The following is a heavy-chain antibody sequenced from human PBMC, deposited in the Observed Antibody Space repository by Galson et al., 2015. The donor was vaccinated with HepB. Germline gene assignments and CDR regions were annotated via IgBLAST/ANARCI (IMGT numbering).Heavy chain of an antibody. CDR1: GFTFSNYW. CDR3: ARDRVTRKYSGNGPRGYYGMDV. J-gene: IGHJ6*02. V-gene: IGHV3-74*01. CDR2: LNSAGTSP. D-gene: IGHD5-12*01. Sequence: SLRLSCAASGFTFSNYWMHWVRQAPGKGPVWVSLLNSAGTSPSYADSVKGRFTISRDNAKNTLYLQMNSLSAEDTAVYYCARDRVTRKYSGNGPRGYYGMDVWGQGTPVSVSS.